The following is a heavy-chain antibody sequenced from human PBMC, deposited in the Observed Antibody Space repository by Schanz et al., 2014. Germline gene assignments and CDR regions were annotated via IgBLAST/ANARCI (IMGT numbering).Heavy chain of an antibody. D-gene: IGHD3-22*01. V-gene: IGHV3-11*04. Sequence: QVQLVESGGGVVQPGRSLRLSCAASGFTFSDYCMVWIRQAPGKGLEWVSYICSRRTVKYADSVKGRFTISRDNSKNTLYLQMNSLRTEDTAVYFCAKSYDTSGYSGFDYWGQGTLVTVSS. J-gene: IGHJ4*02. CDR2: ICSRRTV. CDR3: AKSYDTSGYSGFDY. CDR1: GFTFSDYC.